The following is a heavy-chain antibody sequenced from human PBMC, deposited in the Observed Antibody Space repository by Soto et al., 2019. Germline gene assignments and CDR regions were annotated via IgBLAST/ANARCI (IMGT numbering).Heavy chain of an antibody. Sequence: PSETLSLTYAVYGGFFSDYYRSWIRQPPGKGLEWIGEINHSGSTNYNPSLKSRVTISVDTSKNQFSLKLSSVTAADTAVYYCARMGYSGSLKQDYWGQGTLVTVSS. CDR1: GGFFSDYY. CDR3: ARMGYSGSLKQDY. D-gene: IGHD1-26*01. J-gene: IGHJ4*02. CDR2: INHSGST. V-gene: IGHV4-34*01.